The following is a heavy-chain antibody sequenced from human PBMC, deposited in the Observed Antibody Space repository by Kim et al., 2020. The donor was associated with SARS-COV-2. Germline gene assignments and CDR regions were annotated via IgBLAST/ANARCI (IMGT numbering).Heavy chain of an antibody. CDR3: ARGYSTLSTHYYYGMDV. CDR1: GGTFSSYA. Sequence: SVKVSCKASGGTFSSYAISWVRQAPGQGLEWMGGIIPIFGTANYAQKFQGRVTITADESTSTAYMELSSLRSEDTAVYYCARGYSTLSTHYYYGMDVWGQGTTVTVSS. D-gene: IGHD4-4*01. V-gene: IGHV1-69*13. J-gene: IGHJ6*02. CDR2: IIPIFGTA.